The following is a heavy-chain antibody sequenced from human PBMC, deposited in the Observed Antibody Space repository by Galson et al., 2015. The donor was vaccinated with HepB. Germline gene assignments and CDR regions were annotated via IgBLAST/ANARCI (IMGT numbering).Heavy chain of an antibody. CDR3: ARDGSHYDVDY. J-gene: IGHJ4*02. V-gene: IGHV3-33*08. CDR1: GFTFRRYG. CDR2: ISSSGGRR. D-gene: IGHD1-26*01. Sequence: SLRLSCAASGFTFRRYGMHRVRLAPGKGLEWVAFISSSGGRRDYADSVRGRFSISRDDSRDILYLQMNGLRVDDAARYYCARDGSHYDVDYWGQGTLVTVFS.